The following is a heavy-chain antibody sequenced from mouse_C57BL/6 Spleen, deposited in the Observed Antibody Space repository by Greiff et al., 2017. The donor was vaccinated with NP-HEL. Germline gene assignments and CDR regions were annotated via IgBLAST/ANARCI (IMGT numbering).Heavy chain of an antibody. Sequence: EVQLQQSGTVLARPGASVKMSCKTSGYTFTSYWMHWVKQRPGQGLEWIGAIYPGNSDTSYNQKFKGKAKLTAVTSASTAYMELSSLTNEDSAVYYCTSYGSSYGDSWFAYWGQGTLVTVSA. CDR3: TSYGSSYGDSWFAY. CDR1: GYTFTSYW. D-gene: IGHD1-1*01. J-gene: IGHJ3*01. CDR2: IYPGNSDT. V-gene: IGHV1-5*01.